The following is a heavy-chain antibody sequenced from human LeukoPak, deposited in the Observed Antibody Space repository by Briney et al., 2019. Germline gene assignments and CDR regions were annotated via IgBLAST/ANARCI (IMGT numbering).Heavy chain of an antibody. D-gene: IGHD6-6*01. CDR2: ISGSSSSI. Sequence: GGSLRLSCAASGFTFSGYSMNWVRQAPGKGLEWVSSISGSSSSIYYADSVRGRFTISRDNAKNSLYLQMNSLRAEDTAVYYCARSSYSSSSSVWGQGTMVTVSS. CDR3: ARSSYSSSSSV. CDR1: GFTFSGYS. J-gene: IGHJ3*01. V-gene: IGHV3-21*04.